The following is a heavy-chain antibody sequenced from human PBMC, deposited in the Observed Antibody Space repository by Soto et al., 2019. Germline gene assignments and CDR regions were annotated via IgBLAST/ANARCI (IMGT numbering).Heavy chain of an antibody. CDR3: TPPKGGVDSSSSTYYYYGMDV. J-gene: IGHJ6*02. CDR2: IRSKANSYAT. V-gene: IGHV3-73*01. Sequence: PRGSLRLSCAASGFTFSGSAMHWVRQASGKGLEWVGRIRSKANSYATAYAASVKGRFTISRDDSKNTAYLQMNRLKTEDTAVYYCTPPKGGVDSSSSTYYYYGMDVRGQGTTVTVSS. D-gene: IGHD6-6*01. CDR1: GFTFSGSA.